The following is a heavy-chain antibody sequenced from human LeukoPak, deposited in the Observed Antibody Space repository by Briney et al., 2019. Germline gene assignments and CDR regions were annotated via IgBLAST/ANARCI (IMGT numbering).Heavy chain of an antibody. CDR3: ARAYYYDSSGYYSPYDAFDI. CDR2: ISSSSSYI. D-gene: IGHD3-22*01. Sequence: GGSLRLSCAASGFTFSSYSMNWVRQAPGKGLEWVSSISSSSSYIYYADSVKGRFTISRDNAKNSLYLQMNSLRAEDTAVYYCARAYYYDSSGYYSPYDAFDIWGQGTMVTVSS. J-gene: IGHJ3*02. CDR1: GFTFSSYS. V-gene: IGHV3-21*01.